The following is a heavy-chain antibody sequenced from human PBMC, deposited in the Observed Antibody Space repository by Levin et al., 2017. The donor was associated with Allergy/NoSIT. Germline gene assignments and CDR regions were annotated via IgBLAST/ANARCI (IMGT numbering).Heavy chain of an antibody. V-gene: IGHV4-59*08. CDR2: IYSSGST. CDR1: GGSNRSYY. Sequence: KTSETLSLTCTVSGGSNRSYYWSWIRQPPGKGLEWIGYIYSSGSTNYNPSLKSRVTISVDMSRNQFSLKMTSVTAADTAVYYLARPNSSFGPEGEAVPGALGNWGQGTLVTVSS. CDR3: ARPNSSFGPEGEAVPGALGN. J-gene: IGHJ4*02. D-gene: IGHD4/OR15-4a*01.